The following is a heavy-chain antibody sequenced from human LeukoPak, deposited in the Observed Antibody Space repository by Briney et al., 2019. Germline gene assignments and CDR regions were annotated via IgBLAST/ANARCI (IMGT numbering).Heavy chain of an antibody. Sequence: GESLKISCEGSGYTFTSYWIAWVRQVPGKGLEWMGLIYPGDSDTRYSPSFQGQVTFSVDASISTAYLQLSGLRASDTAIYYCVRFGLTSSLDYWGQGTLVTVSS. J-gene: IGHJ4*02. D-gene: IGHD6-13*01. CDR3: VRFGLTSSLDY. CDR2: IYPGDSDT. V-gene: IGHV5-51*01. CDR1: GYTFTSYW.